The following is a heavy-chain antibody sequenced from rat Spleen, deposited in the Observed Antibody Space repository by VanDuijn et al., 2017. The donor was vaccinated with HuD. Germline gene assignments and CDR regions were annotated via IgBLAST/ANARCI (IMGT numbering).Heavy chain of an antibody. J-gene: IGHJ2*01. V-gene: IGHV5-31*01. Sequence: EVHLVESGGGLVQPGGSLKLSCVASGFTFNNYWMTWIRQAPGKGLEWVATITHIGATSYYPDSVKGRFTISREDGRSTLYLQMNSLRSEDTATYYCATHGFGVFDYWGQGVMVTVSS. CDR3: ATHGFGVFDY. CDR1: GFTFNNYW. CDR2: ITHIGATS. D-gene: IGHD4-3*01.